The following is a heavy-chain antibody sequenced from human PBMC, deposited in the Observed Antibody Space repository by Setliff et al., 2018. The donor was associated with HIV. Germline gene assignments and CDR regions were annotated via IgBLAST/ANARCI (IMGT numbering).Heavy chain of an antibody. CDR2: ISAHNGNT. J-gene: IGHJ6*03. Sequence: ASVKVSCKASGYTFTSYAFNWVRQAPGQGLEWMGWISAHNGNTNYAQKFQGRVTMTTDTSTSTAYMELRSLRSDDTAVYYCARDRGAARPVYMDVWGKGTTVTVSS. V-gene: IGHV1-18*01. CDR1: GYTFTSYA. D-gene: IGHD6-6*01. CDR3: ARDRGAARPVYMDV.